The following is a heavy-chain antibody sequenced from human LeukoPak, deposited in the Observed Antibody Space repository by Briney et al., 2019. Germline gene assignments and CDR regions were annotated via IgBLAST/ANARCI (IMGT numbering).Heavy chain of an antibody. CDR3: ARETCSSTSCYIVGDNWFDP. CDR1: GYSISSGYR. Sequence: SETLSLTCSVSGYSISSGYRWGWIRQTPGKGLEWIGDIYQSGSAFYNPSLNSRVTISVDTFKNQFSLKLNSVTAADTAVYYCARETCSSTSCYIVGDNWFDPWGQGALVTVSS. CDR2: IYQSGSA. V-gene: IGHV4-38-2*02. D-gene: IGHD2-2*02. J-gene: IGHJ5*02.